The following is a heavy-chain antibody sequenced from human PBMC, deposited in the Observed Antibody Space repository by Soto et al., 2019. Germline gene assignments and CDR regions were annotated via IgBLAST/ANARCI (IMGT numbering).Heavy chain of an antibody. CDR1: GFSVSRNY. Sequence: QLVETGGGVIQPGTSLTLSCAASGFSVSRNYMTWVRQAPGKGLEWVSFVYSGGATFYAGSVKGRFILSRDDSQNTMYLQMNNLRAEDTAVYYCARVPGRLWGRGTLVTVAS. J-gene: IGHJ4*02. CDR3: ARVPGRL. CDR2: VYSGGAT. D-gene: IGHD3-10*01. V-gene: IGHV3-53*02.